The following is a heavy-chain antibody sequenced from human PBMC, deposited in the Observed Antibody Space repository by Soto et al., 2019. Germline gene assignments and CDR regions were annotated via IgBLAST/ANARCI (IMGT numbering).Heavy chain of an antibody. V-gene: IGHV3-23*01. CDR1: GFTFSSYA. CDR3: AKDETIFGVVIILAY. J-gene: IGHJ4*02. D-gene: IGHD3-3*01. CDR2: TSGSGGST. Sequence: GSLRLSCAASGFTFSSYAMSWVRQAPGKGLEWVSATSGSGGSTYYADSVKGRFTISRDNSKNTLYLQMNSLRAEDTAVYYCAKDETIFGVVIILAYWGQGTLVTVSS.